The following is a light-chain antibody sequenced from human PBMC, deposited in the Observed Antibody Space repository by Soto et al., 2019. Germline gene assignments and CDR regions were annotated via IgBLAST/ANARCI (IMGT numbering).Light chain of an antibody. V-gene: IGLV1-44*01. CDR3: AAWDDTLKRYV. J-gene: IGLJ1*01. Sequence: QSVLTRPPSASETPGQTVSISCSGSNSNIASNTVNWYQHLPGTAPKLLIYYNNQRPSGVPDRFSGSKSGTSASLAISGLQSEDESDYYCAAWDDTLKRYVFGTGTKSPS. CDR1: NSNIASNT. CDR2: YNN.